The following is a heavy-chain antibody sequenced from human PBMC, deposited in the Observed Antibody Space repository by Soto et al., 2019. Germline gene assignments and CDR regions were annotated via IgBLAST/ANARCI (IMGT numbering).Heavy chain of an antibody. J-gene: IGHJ3*02. CDR3: ARHLKGYSYGTTSAFGI. V-gene: IGHV1-3*01. CDR2: INAGNSNT. D-gene: IGHD5-18*01. CDR1: GYTFTSYA. Sequence: GASVKVSCKASGYTFTSYAMHWVRQAPGQRLEWMGWINAGNSNTKYSQKFQGRVTITRDTSASTAYMELSSLRSDDTAVYYCARHLKGYSYGTTSAFGIWGQGTMVTVSS.